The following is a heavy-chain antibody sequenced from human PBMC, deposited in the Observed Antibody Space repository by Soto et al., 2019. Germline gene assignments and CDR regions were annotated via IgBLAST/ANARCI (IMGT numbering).Heavy chain of an antibody. CDR2: IKQDGSEK. CDR3: ARGSNYYDSSGYESFDI. D-gene: IGHD3-22*01. J-gene: IGHJ3*02. Sequence: GESLRLSCAASGFTFSSYWMSWVRQAPGKGLEWVANIKQDGSEKYYVDSVKGRFTISRDNAKNSLYLQMNSLRAEDTAVYYCARGSNYYDSSGYESFDIWGQGTMVTVSS. V-gene: IGHV3-7*03. CDR1: GFTFSSYW.